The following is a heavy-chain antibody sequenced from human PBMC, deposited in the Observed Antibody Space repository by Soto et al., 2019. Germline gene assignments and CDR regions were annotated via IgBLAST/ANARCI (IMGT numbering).Heavy chain of an antibody. CDR1: GGTFSSYT. Sequence: QVQLVQSGAEVKKPGSSVKVSCKASGGTFSSYTISWVRQAPGQGLEWMGRIIPILGIANYAQKFQGRVTITADKSPSTAYMELSSLRSEDTAVYYCARTRPYSGSYDYWGQGTLVTVSS. V-gene: IGHV1-69*02. J-gene: IGHJ4*02. D-gene: IGHD1-26*01. CDR3: ARTRPYSGSYDY. CDR2: IIPILGIA.